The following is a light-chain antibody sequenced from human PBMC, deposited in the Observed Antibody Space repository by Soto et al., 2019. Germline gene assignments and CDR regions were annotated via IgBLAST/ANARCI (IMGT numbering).Light chain of an antibody. CDR1: STDFVTYNR. V-gene: IGLV2-18*01. Sequence: LTQPPSVSGSPGQSVTISCTGTSTDFVTYNRVSWYQQPPGTAPKLIVYEASNRPSGVPDRFSGSKSGNTASLTISGLQAADEADYYCSLYTSENTYVFGTGTKVTVL. J-gene: IGLJ1*01. CDR2: EAS. CDR3: SLYTSENTYV.